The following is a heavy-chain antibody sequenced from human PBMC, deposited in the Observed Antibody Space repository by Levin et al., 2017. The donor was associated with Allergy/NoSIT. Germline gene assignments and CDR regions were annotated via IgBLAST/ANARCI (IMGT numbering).Heavy chain of an antibody. CDR1: GGSFSGYY. D-gene: IGHD5-24*01. CDR2: INHSGST. J-gene: IGHJ4*02. CDR3: ARGYELATYDY. Sequence: PSQTLSLTCAVYGGSFSGYYWSWIRQPPGKGLEWIGEINHSGSTNYNPSLKSRVTISVDTSKNQFSLKLSSVTAADTAVYYCARGYELATYDYWGQGTLVTVSS. V-gene: IGHV4-34*01.